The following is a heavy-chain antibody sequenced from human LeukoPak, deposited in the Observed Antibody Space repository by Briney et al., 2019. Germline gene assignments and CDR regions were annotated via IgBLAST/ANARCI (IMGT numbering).Heavy chain of an antibody. D-gene: IGHD3-22*01. CDR2: ISYDGSNK. Sequence: GRSLRLSCAASGFTFSSYGMHWVRQAPGKGLEWVAVISYDGSNKYYADSVEGRFTISRDNSKNTLYLQMNSLRAEDTAVYYCASWSYYDSSGYTRAFDIWGQGTMVTVSS. CDR3: ASWSYYDSSGYTRAFDI. CDR1: GFTFSSYG. J-gene: IGHJ3*02. V-gene: IGHV3-30*03.